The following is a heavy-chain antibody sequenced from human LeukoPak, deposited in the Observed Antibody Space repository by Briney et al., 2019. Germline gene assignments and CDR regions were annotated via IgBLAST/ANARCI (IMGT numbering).Heavy chain of an antibody. CDR1: GGSISNTNW. V-gene: IGHV4/OR15-8*01. D-gene: IGHD3-10*01. Sequence: PSETLSLTCGVSGGSISNTNWWTWARQPPGKGLEWIGEIYHSGSTNYNPSLKSRVTISVDKSKNQFSLKLSSVTAADTAVYYCARTSRINMVLDPWGQGTLVTVSS. CDR3: ARTSRINMVLDP. CDR2: IYHSGST. J-gene: IGHJ5*02.